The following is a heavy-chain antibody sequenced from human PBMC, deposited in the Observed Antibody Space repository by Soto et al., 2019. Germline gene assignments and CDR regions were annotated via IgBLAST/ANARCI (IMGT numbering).Heavy chain of an antibody. CDR3: VRGEGGWETY. D-gene: IGHD6-19*01. CDR2: INSDGSST. J-gene: IGHJ4*02. V-gene: IGHV3-74*01. Sequence: EVKLMESGGGLVQPGGSLRLSCAASGFTCSSYWMHWVRQAPGKGLVWVSRINSDGSSTAYADSVKGRFTISRDNAKNTLYLQMNSLRAEDTAVYYCVRGEGGWETYWGQGTLVTVSS. CDR1: GFTCSSYW.